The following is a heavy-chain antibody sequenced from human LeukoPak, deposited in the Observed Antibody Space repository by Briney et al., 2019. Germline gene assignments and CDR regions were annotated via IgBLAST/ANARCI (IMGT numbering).Heavy chain of an antibody. CDR1: GGTFSSYA. J-gene: IGHJ6*03. V-gene: IGHV1-8*02. CDR3: ARWGLGYCSGGSCYSGYYYYYMDV. D-gene: IGHD2-15*01. Sequence: GASVKVSCKASGGTFSSYAISWVRQATGQGLEWMGWMNPNSGNTGYAQKFQGRVTMTRNTSISTAYMELSSLRSGDTAVYYCARWGLGYCSGGSCYSGYYYYYMDVWGKGTTVTISS. CDR2: MNPNSGNT.